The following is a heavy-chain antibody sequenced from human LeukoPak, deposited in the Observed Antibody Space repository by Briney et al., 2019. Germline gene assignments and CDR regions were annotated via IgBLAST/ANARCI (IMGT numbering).Heavy chain of an antibody. J-gene: IGHJ4*02. Sequence: EGSLRLSCAASGFTFSSYAMSWVRQAPGKGLEWVSAISGSGGSTYYADSVKGRFTISRDNSKNTLYLQMNSLRAEDTAVYYCARDSRSGWYHDYWGQGTLVTVSS. V-gene: IGHV3-23*01. CDR3: ARDSRSGWYHDY. D-gene: IGHD6-19*01. CDR1: GFTFSSYA. CDR2: ISGSGGST.